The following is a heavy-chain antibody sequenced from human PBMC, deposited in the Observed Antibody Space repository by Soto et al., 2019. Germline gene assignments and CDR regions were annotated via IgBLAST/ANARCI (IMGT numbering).Heavy chain of an antibody. CDR2: VRHTGDT. J-gene: IGHJ5*02. CDR1: GASIKSYH. Sequence: QVQLQESGPGLVKPSETLSLTCAVSGASIKSYHWSWIRQPAGKGLEWVGRVRHTGDTNYNPSLKSRVIMTMDTSRNEISLKMTSVTAADTAVYFCAKDVSSRRWFDPWGQGVLVIVSS. V-gene: IGHV4-4*07. CDR3: AKDVSSRRWFDP.